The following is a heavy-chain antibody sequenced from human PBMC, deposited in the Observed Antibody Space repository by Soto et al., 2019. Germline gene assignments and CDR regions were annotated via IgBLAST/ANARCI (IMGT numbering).Heavy chain of an antibody. V-gene: IGHV3-9*01. CDR1: GFSFDDYA. J-gene: IGHJ4*02. Sequence: EVQLVESGGGLVQPGTSLRLTCAASGFSFDDYAMHWVRQAPGKGLEWVSGISWNSGSVDYADSVMGRSTSSTDNATRTLYPRLTTLPPGDTGFYYWTKSFIIRSGVIYSAQGIRV. D-gene: IGHD3-3*01. CDR2: ISWNSGSV. CDR3: TKSFIIRSGVIY.